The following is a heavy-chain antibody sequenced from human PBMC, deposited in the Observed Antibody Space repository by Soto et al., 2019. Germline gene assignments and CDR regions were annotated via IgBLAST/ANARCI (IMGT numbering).Heavy chain of an antibody. D-gene: IGHD6-19*01. CDR3: AREQWGFDS. CDR1: GGSITTNGHY. V-gene: IGHV4-31*03. CDR2: IYYTGNT. J-gene: IGHJ4*02. Sequence: QVQLQESGPELVKPSQTLSLTCSVSGGSITTNGHYWTWIRQHPGQRLAWIAYIYYTGNTYLNPSLKRRLSISVDTSKNQFSLELRSVTAADTAVYYCAREQWGFDSWGQGTLVTVSS.